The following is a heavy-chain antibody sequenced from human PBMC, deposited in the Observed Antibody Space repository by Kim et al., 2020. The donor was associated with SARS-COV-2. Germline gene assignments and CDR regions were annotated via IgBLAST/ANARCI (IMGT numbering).Heavy chain of an antibody. V-gene: IGHV3-11*06. CDR2: ISSSSSYT. D-gene: IGHD3-3*01. CDR3: ARVPGVASYDFWSGYYSGCYFDY. CDR1: GFTFSDYY. Sequence: GGSLRLSCAASGFTFSDYYMSWIRQAPGKGLEWVSYISSSSSYTNYADSVKGRFTISRDNAKNSLYLQMNSLRAEDTAVYYCARVPGVASYDFWSGYYSGCYFDYWGQGTLVTVSS. J-gene: IGHJ4*02.